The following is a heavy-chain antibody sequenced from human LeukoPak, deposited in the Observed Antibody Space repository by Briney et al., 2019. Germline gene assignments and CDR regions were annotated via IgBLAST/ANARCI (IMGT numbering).Heavy chain of an antibody. D-gene: IGHD3-9*01. Sequence: PSETLPLTCAVYGGSSSGYYWSWIRQAPGKGLEWIAEINHSGGTNYNPSLRSRVTVFLDTSKNQFSLKLSSVTAADTAVYYCARGGGNLLPFFDPKYYYYMDVWGKGTTVTVSS. V-gene: IGHV4-34*01. J-gene: IGHJ6*03. CDR2: INHSGGT. CDR3: ARGGGNLLPFFDPKYYYYMDV. CDR1: GGSSSGYY.